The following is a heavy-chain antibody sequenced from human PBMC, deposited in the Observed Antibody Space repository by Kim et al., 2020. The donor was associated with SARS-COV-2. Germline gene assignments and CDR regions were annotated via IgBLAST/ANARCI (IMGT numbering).Heavy chain of an antibody. CDR1: GVTFSMYS. V-gene: IGHV3-48*02. D-gene: IGHD4-17*01. CDR2: ISSSSSTI. J-gene: IGHJ4*02. Sequence: GGSLRLSCAASGVTFSMYSMNWVRQAPGKGLEWVSYISSSSSTIDYADSVKGRFTISRDNAKNSLYLQMNSLRDDDTAVYFCARRHGDYRGSFEYWGQGTLVTVSS. CDR3: ARRHGDYRGSFEY.